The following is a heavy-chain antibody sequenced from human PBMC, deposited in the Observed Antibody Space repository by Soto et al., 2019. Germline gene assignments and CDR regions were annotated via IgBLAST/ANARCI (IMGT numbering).Heavy chain of an antibody. CDR2: ISGSGGST. CDR3: ITDPGEYETF. CDR1: GFTFSSYA. V-gene: IGHV3-23*01. D-gene: IGHD4-17*01. J-gene: IGHJ4*02. Sequence: EVQLLESGGGLVQPGGSLRLSCAASGFTFSSYAMSWVRQAPGKGLEWVSAISGSGGSTYYADSVKGRFTISRDNSKNTLYLQLNNLKAEDTAVYYCITDPGEYETFWGQGTLVTVSS.